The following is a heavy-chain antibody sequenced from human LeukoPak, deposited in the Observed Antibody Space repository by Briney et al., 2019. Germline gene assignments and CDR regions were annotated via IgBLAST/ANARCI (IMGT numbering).Heavy chain of an antibody. CDR1: GFTFSSYG. D-gene: IGHD2-2*01. CDR3: AKDPQQLLWRGENWFDP. CDR2: IRYDGSNK. Sequence: PGGSLRLSCAASGFTFSSYGMHWVRQAPGKGLEWVAFIRYDGSNKYYADSVKGRFTISRDNSKNTLYLQMNSLRAEDTAVYYCAKDPQQLLWRGENWFDPWGQGTLVTVSS. V-gene: IGHV3-30*02. J-gene: IGHJ5*02.